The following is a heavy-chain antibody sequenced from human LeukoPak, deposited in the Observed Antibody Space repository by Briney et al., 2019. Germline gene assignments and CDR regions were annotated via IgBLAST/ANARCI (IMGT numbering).Heavy chain of an antibody. V-gene: IGHV4-59*08. CDR2: IYYSGST. J-gene: IGHJ2*01. CDR1: GGSISSYY. Sequence: SETLSLACTVSGGSISSYYWSWIRQPPGKGLEWIGYIYYSGSTNYNPSLKSRVTISVDTSKNQFSLKLSSVTAADTAVYYCARSPGYSGSPFDLWGRGTLVTVSS. CDR3: ARSPGYSGSPFDL. D-gene: IGHD5-12*01.